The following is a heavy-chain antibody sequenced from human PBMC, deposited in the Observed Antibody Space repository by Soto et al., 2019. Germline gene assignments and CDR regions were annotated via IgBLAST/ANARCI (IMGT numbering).Heavy chain of an antibody. Sequence: GASVKVSCKASGYTFTSYDINWVRQATGQGLEWMGWMNPNSGNTAYAQKFQGRVTMTRNTSISTAYMELSSLRSEDTAVYYCAKDLTIFGVNDAFDIWGQGTMVTVSS. D-gene: IGHD3-3*01. V-gene: IGHV1-8*01. CDR2: MNPNSGNT. J-gene: IGHJ3*02. CDR1: GYTFTSYD. CDR3: AKDLTIFGVNDAFDI.